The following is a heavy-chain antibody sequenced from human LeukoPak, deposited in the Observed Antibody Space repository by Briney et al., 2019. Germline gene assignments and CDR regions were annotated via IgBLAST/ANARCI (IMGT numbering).Heavy chain of an antibody. CDR2: INDDGSDT. CDR1: GFTFKLYW. D-gene: IGHD2-15*01. CDR3: AKAVGEVYYFDF. J-gene: IGHJ4*02. Sequence: GGSLRLSCAASGFTFKLYWMHWVRQVPGKRPVWVSRINDDGSDTIYADSVKGRFTISRDNSKNTVYLQMNSLRADDTAVYYCAKAVGEVYYFDFWGQGTLVTVSS. V-gene: IGHV3-74*01.